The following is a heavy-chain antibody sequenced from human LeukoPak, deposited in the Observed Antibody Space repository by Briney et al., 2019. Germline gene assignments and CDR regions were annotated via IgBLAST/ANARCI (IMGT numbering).Heavy chain of an antibody. CDR1: GYTFTSYY. D-gene: IGHD6-19*01. CDR2: INPSGGST. Sequence: ASVKVSCKASGYTFTSYYMHWVRQAPGQGLEWMGIINPSGGSTSYAQKFQGRVTMTRDTSTSTVYMELSSLRSEDTAVYYCARDSTVAGSDYYYYYYMDVWGKGTTVTVSS. CDR3: ARDSTVAGSDYYYYYYMDV. V-gene: IGHV1-46*01. J-gene: IGHJ6*03.